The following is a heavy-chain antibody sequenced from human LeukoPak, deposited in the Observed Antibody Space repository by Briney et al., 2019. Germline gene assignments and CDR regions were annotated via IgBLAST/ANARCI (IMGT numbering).Heavy chain of an antibody. CDR3: ARDAGYGYDRFDY. D-gene: IGHD5-18*01. J-gene: IGHJ4*02. Sequence: GGSLRLSCEASGFIFSNYWMAWVRQAPGKGLEWVANIKEDGSDKNYVESMKGRYTISRDNAQNSLYLQMNRLGVEGTAVYYCARDAGYGYDRFDYWGQGTQVTVSS. CDR2: IKEDGSDK. CDR1: GFIFSNYW. V-gene: IGHV3-7*01.